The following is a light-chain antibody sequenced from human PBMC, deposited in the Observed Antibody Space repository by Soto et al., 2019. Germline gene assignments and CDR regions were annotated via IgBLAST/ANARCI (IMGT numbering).Light chain of an antibody. CDR1: SSDVGGYNY. V-gene: IGLV2-14*01. CDR2: DVS. Sequence: QSALTQPASVSGSPGQSITISCTGNSSDVGGYNYVSWYQQHPGKAPKLMIYDVSNRSSGVSNRFSGSKSGNTASLTISGLQAEDEADYYCSSYTSSSTVVFGGGTKLTVL. J-gene: IGLJ2*01. CDR3: SSYTSSSTVV.